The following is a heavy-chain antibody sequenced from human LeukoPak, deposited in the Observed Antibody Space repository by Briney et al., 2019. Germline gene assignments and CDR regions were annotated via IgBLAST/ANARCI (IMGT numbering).Heavy chain of an antibody. CDR1: GGSINSGDYY. CDR2: INHSGST. J-gene: IGHJ4*02. Sequence: SQTLSLTCTVSGGSINSGDYYWSWIRQPPGKGLEWIGEINHSGSTNYNPSLKSRVTISVDTSKNQFSLKLSSVTAADTAVYYCARKRNVVPAAIGYFDYWGQGTLVTVSS. CDR3: ARKRNVVPAAIGYFDY. V-gene: IGHV4-30-4*01. D-gene: IGHD2-2*02.